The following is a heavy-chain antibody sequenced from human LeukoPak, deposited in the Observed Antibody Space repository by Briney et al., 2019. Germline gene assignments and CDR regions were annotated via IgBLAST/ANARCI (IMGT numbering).Heavy chain of an antibody. CDR2: IYYSGST. D-gene: IGHD3-9*01. CDR1: SGSISSDNFY. CDR3: ARHGLRYFDWLQPNYYFDY. V-gene: IGHV4-39*01. Sequence: SETLSLTCTVSSGSISSDNFYWGWIRQPPGKGLEWMGNIYYSGSTYYNPSLKSRITISVDTSKNQFSLNLSSVTAADTAVYYCARHGLRYFDWLQPNYYFDYWGQGTLVTVSS. J-gene: IGHJ4*02.